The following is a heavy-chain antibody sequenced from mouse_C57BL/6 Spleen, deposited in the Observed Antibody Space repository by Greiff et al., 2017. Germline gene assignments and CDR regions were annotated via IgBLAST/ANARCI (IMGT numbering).Heavy chain of an antibody. CDR1: GYTFTDYD. D-gene: IGHD5-1*01. Sequence: VQLQQSGAELVRPGASVTLSCKASGYTFTDYDMHWVKQTPVHGLEWIGAIDPETGATAYNQKFKGKAILTADKASSTAYMELRSLTSEDSAVYYCTSGYLRGYFDYWGQGTTLTVSS. J-gene: IGHJ2*01. CDR2: IDPETGAT. V-gene: IGHV1-15*01. CDR3: TSGYLRGYFDY.